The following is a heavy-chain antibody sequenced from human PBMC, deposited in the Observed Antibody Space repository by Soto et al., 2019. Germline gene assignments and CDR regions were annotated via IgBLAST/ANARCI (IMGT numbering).Heavy chain of an antibody. J-gene: IGHJ4*02. CDR2: INHSGST. CDR1: GGSFSGYY. D-gene: IGHD2-15*01. CDR3: ASRYCSGGSCYRYFDY. Sequence: QVQLQQWGAGLLKPSETLSLTCAVYGGSFSGYYWSWIHQPPGKGLEWIGEINHSGSTNYNPSLKSRVTISVDTSKNQCSLKLSSVTAADTAVYYCASRYCSGGSCYRYFDYWGQGTLVTVSS. V-gene: IGHV4-34*01.